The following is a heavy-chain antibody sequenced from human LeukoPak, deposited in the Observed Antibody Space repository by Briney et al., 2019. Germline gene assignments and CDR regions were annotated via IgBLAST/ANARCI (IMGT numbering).Heavy chain of an antibody. V-gene: IGHV4-4*07. Sequence: SETLSLTCTVSGGSISSYYWSWIRQPAGKGLEWIGRIYTSGSTNYNPSLKSRVTMSVDTSKNQFSLKLSSVTAADTAVYYCARDFEGGRPIWFDPWGQGTLVTVSS. J-gene: IGHJ5*02. CDR2: IYTSGST. D-gene: IGHD3-9*01. CDR1: GGSISSYY. CDR3: ARDFEGGRPIWFDP.